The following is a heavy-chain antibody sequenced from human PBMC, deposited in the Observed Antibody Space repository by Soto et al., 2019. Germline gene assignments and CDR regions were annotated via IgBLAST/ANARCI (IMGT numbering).Heavy chain of an antibody. J-gene: IGHJ5*02. CDR3: ARDEDEYLGLNH. V-gene: IGHV6-1*01. CDR1: GGRVSSNSAA. CDR2: TYYRSKWYN. Sequence: SQTLSLTGASSGGRVSSNSAAWNWIRPSPSRGLEWLGRTYYRSKWYNDYTSSVKSRISINPDTSKNQFSLQLRSVTPEDTAVYYCARDEDEYLGLNHWGQGIPVTVSS. D-gene: IGHD2-2*01.